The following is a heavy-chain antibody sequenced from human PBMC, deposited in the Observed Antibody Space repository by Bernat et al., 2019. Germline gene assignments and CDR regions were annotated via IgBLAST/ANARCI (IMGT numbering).Heavy chain of an antibody. CDR2: IRPDGSDT. J-gene: IGHJ4*02. D-gene: IGHD3-22*01. Sequence: EVQLVESGGGLVQPGGSLRLSCAATGFTFRNHWMSWVRQAPGKGLQWVASIRPDGSDTRCVDSVKGRFTISRDNAQNSLFLDMNSLRAEDTAVYYCARGTRYYDSSGLSKFDYWGQGTLVTVSS. CDR3: ARGTRYYDSSGLSKFDY. V-gene: IGHV3-7*03. CDR1: GFTFRNHW.